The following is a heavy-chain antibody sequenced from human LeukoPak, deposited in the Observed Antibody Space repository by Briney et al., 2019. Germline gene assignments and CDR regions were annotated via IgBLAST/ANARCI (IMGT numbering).Heavy chain of an antibody. J-gene: IGHJ4*02. CDR1: CYIFTNYW. Sequence: GASLKISWGGSCYIFTNYWIGWVRPMPGKGLEWMGIIYPGDSDTRYSPSFEGQVTISADKSISTAYLQWSSLKASDTTMYYCARGPHSIHWGQGTLVTVSS. V-gene: IGHV5-51*01. CDR2: IYPGDSDT. CDR3: ARGPHSIH. D-gene: IGHD2-15*01.